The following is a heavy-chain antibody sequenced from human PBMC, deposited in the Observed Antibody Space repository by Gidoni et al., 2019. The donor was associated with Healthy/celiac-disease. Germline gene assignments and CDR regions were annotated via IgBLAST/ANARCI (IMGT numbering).Heavy chain of an antibody. CDR3: AREPLRYCSGGSCLNKLDY. CDR1: GYTFTSYG. D-gene: IGHD2-15*01. Sequence: QVQLVQSGAEVKKPGASVKVSCKASGYTFTSYGISWVRQAPGQGLEWMGWISAYNGNTNYAQKLQGRVTMTTDTSTSTAYMELRSLRSDDTAVYYCAREPLRYCSGGSCLNKLDYWGQGTLVTVSS. CDR2: ISAYNGNT. J-gene: IGHJ4*02. V-gene: IGHV1-18*01.